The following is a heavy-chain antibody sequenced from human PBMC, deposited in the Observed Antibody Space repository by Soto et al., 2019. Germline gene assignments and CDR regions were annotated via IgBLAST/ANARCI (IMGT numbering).Heavy chain of an antibody. J-gene: IGHJ5*02. V-gene: IGHV4-38-2*01. D-gene: IGHD2-15*01. CDR1: GYSISSGYY. Sequence: SETLSLTCAVSGYSISSGYYWGWIRQPPGKGLEWIGSIYHSGSTYYNPSLKSRVTISVDTSKNQFSLKLSSVTAADTAVYYCARVRHHSVVVVAATPGWFDPWGQGTLVTVSS. CDR3: ARVRHHSVVVVAATPGWFDP. CDR2: IYHSGST.